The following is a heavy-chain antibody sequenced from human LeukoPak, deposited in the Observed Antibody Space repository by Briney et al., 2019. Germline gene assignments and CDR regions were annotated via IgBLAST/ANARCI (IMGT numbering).Heavy chain of an antibody. V-gene: IGHV3-33*08. CDR3: ARSGYFDWLSDYYYYGMDV. CDR1: GFTFSSYG. CDR2: IWYDGSNK. J-gene: IGHJ6*02. Sequence: GRSLRLSCAASGFTFSSYGMHWVRQAPGKGLEWVAVIWYDGSNKYYADSVKGRFTISRDNSKNTLYLQMNSLRAEDTAVYYCARSGYFDWLSDYYYYGMDVWGQGTTVTVSS. D-gene: IGHD3-9*01.